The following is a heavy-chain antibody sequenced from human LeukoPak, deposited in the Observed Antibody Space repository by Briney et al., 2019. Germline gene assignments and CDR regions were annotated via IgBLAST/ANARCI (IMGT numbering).Heavy chain of an antibody. Sequence: GGSLRLSCAASGFTFSSYPVHWVRQAPGKGLEWVAFISYDGSNKYYSDSVKGRFTTSRDNSKNTLYLQMNSLRAEDTAVYYCAKGKAYYDSSGYYYTYAFDIWGQGTMVTVSS. J-gene: IGHJ3*02. CDR1: GFTFSSYP. CDR3: AKGKAYYDSSGYYYTYAFDI. CDR2: ISYDGSNK. D-gene: IGHD3-22*01. V-gene: IGHV3-30*18.